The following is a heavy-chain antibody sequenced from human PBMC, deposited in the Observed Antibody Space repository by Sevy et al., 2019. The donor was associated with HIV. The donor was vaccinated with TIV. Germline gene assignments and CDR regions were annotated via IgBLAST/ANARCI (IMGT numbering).Heavy chain of an antibody. CDR1: GYTFTSYG. J-gene: IGHJ6*03. D-gene: IGHD2-2*01. Sequence: ASVKVSCKASGYTFTSYGISWVRQAPGQGLEWMGWISAYNGNTNYAQKLQGRVTMTTDTSTSTAYMELRSLRSDDTAVYYCARDFSSTSCYDWVYYYYYYMDVWGKGTTVTVSS. CDR3: ARDFSSTSCYDWVYYYYYYMDV. CDR2: ISAYNGNT. V-gene: IGHV1-18*01.